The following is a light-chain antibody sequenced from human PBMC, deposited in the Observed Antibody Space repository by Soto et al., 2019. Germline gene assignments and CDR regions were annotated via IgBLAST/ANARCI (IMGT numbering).Light chain of an antibody. CDR2: EVS. V-gene: IGLV2-14*01. CDR3: SSYSISTAYL. Sequence: QSVLTQPASVSGSPGQSITISCTGTSSDVGGYDYVSWYQLHPGKAPKLMVFEVSNRPSGVSYRFSGSKSGNTASLTISGLQAEDEADYFCSSYSISTAYLFGTGTKGHRP. CDR1: SSDVGGYDY. J-gene: IGLJ1*01.